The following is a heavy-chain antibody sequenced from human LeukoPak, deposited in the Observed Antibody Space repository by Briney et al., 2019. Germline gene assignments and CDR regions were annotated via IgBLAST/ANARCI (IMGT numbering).Heavy chain of an antibody. CDR1: TFTFSRYA. Sequence: PGGSLRLSCAASTFTFSRYAMAWVRQAPGKGLEWVSAISPTGASTYYADSVKGRFTISRDNSKNTLSLEMNSLRAEDTAVYYCVKVMYLYDSGNYYGLDPWGQGTLVTVSS. CDR3: VKVMYLYDSGNYYGLDP. V-gene: IGHV3-23*01. J-gene: IGHJ5*02. D-gene: IGHD3-10*01. CDR2: ISPTGAST.